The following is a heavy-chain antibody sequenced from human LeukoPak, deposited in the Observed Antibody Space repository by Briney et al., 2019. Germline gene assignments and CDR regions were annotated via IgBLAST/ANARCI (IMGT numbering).Heavy chain of an antibody. CDR3: ARDLGCSGGSCYLFYYYYGMDV. CDR2: INPNSGGT. D-gene: IGHD2-15*01. CDR1: GYTFTGYY. J-gene: IGHJ6*02. V-gene: IGHV1-2*02. Sequence: EASVKVSCKASGYTFTGYYMHWVRQAPGQGLEWMGWINPNSGGTNYAQKFQGRVTMTRDTSISTAYMELSRLRSDDTAVYYCARDLGCSGGSCYLFYYYYGMDVWGQGTTVTVSS.